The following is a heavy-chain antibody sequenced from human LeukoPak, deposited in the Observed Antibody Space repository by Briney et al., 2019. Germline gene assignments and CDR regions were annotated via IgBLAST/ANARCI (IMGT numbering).Heavy chain of an antibody. Sequence: SETLSLTCAVSGGSISSSNWWSWVRQPPGKGLEWIGEIYHSGSTNYNPSLKSRVTISVDKSKNQFSLKLSSVTAADTAVYYCARGVLDSSGWYRWGLWGQGTLVTVSS. V-gene: IGHV4-4*02. CDR3: ARGVLDSSGWYRWGL. D-gene: IGHD6-19*01. CDR1: GGSISSSNW. J-gene: IGHJ4*02. CDR2: IYHSGST.